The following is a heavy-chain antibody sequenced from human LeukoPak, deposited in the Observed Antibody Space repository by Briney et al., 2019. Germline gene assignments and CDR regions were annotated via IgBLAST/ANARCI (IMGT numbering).Heavy chain of an antibody. J-gene: IGHJ4*02. CDR3: ARDDYSSSSDAY. CDR1: GGSISSSSYY. V-gene: IGHV4-39*07. Sequence: KPSETLSLTCTVSGGSISSSSYYWGWIRQPPGKGLEWIGSIYYSGSTYYNPSLKSRVTISVDTSKNQFSLKLSSVTAADTAVYYCARDDYSSSSDAYWGQGTLVTVSS. CDR2: IYYSGST. D-gene: IGHD6-6*01.